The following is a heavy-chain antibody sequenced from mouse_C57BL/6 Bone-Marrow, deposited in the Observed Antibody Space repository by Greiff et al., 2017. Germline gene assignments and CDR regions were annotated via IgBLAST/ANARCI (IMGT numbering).Heavy chain of an antibody. D-gene: IGHD1-1*01. CDR3: ARDFYYYGTWYFDV. Sequence: VQLQQPGAELVRPGSSVKLSCKASGYTFTSYWMHWVKQRPIQGLEWIVNIDPSDSETHYNQKFKDKATLTVDKSSSTAYMQLSSLTSKDSAVYYCARDFYYYGTWYFDVWGTGTTVTVSS. V-gene: IGHV1-52*01. CDR1: GYTFTSYW. J-gene: IGHJ1*03. CDR2: IDPSDSET.